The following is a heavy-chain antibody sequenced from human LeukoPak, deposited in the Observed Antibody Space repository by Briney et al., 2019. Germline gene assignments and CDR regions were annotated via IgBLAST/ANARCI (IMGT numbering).Heavy chain of an antibody. CDR2: ISAYNGNT. D-gene: IGHD4-17*01. Sequence: ASVKVSCKASGYTFTSYGISWVRQAPGQGLEWMGWISAYNGNTNYAQKLQGRVTMTTDTSTSTAYMELRSLRSDDTAVYYCARKGGYGDYVGWFDPWGQGTLVTVSS. CDR1: GYTFTSYG. J-gene: IGHJ5*02. CDR3: ARKGGYGDYVGWFDP. V-gene: IGHV1-18*01.